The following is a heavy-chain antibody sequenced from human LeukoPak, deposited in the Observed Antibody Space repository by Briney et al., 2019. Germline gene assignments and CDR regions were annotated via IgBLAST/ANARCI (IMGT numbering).Heavy chain of an antibody. D-gene: IGHD3-10*01. CDR1: GGTFSSYA. CDR2: IIPIFGTA. CDR3: ARDRHYYATSGSFDY. J-gene: IGHJ4*02. Sequence: SVKVSCKASGGTFSSYAISWVRQAPGQGLEWMGRIIPIFGTANYAQKFQGRVTITTDESTSTAYMELSSLRSEDAAVYYCARDRHYYATSGSFDYWGQGTLVTVSS. V-gene: IGHV1-69*05.